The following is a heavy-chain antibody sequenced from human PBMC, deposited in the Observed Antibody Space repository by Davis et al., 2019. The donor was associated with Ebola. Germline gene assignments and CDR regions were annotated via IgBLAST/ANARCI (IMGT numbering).Heavy chain of an antibody. V-gene: IGHV3-23*01. J-gene: IGHJ6*02. D-gene: IGHD6-13*01. CDR3: ARDGGYSSSWYTAEYYYYGMDV. CDR1: GFTFSSYS. CDR2: ISGSGGST. Sequence: GESLKISCAASGFTFSSYSMNWVRQAPGKGLEWVSAISGSGGSTYYADSVKGRFTISRDNSKNTLYLQMNSLRAEDTAVYYCARDGGYSSSWYTAEYYYYGMDVWGQGTTVTVSS.